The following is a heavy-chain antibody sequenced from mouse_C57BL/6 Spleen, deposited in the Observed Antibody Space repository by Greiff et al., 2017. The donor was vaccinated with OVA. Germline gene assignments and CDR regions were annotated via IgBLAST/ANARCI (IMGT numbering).Heavy chain of an antibody. CDR3: ARGGSYYFDY. V-gene: IGHV3-1*01. Sequence: VQLQQSGPGMVKPSQSLSLTCTVTGYSITSGYDWHWIRHFPGNKLEWMGYISYSGSTNYNPSLKSRISITHDTSKNHFFLKLNSVTTEDTATYYCARGGSYYFDYWGQGTTLTVSS. CDR1: GYSITSGYD. CDR2: ISYSGST. J-gene: IGHJ2*01.